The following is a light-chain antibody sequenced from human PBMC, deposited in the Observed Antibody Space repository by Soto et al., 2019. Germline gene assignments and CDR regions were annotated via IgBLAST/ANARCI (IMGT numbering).Light chain of an antibody. Sequence: QSALTQPASVSGSPGQSITISCTGTSSDVGSYNLVTWYQHHPGKVPKLLIYENIKRPSGVSDRFSGSKSGNTASLTISGLQAEDEADYYCCSYAGSDNWAFGGGTKLT. J-gene: IGLJ3*02. CDR3: CSYAGSDNWA. V-gene: IGLV2-23*01. CDR2: ENI. CDR1: SSDVGSYNL.